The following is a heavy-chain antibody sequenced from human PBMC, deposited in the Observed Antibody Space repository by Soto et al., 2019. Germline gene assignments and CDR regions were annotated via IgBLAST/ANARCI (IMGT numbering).Heavy chain of an antibody. J-gene: IGHJ6*03. D-gene: IGHD5-18*01. Sequence: PGGSLRLSCAASGFTFDDYAMHWVRQAPGKGLEWVSGISWNSGSIGYADSVKGRFTISRDNAKNSLYLQMNSLRAEDTALYYCAKDKKDTAMVTWVRYYYYYMDVWGKGTTVTVSS. CDR3: AKDKKDTAMVTWVRYYYYYMDV. CDR2: ISWNSGSI. CDR1: GFTFDDYA. V-gene: IGHV3-9*01.